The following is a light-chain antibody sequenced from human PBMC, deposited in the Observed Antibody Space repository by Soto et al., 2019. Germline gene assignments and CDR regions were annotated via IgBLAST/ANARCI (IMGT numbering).Light chain of an antibody. CDR1: QSISSW. J-gene: IGKJ1*01. Sequence: IQMSQSPSTLSSSVGVRVTITCLASQSISSWLAWYQQKPGKAPKLLIYDASSLESGVPSRFSGSGSGTEFTLTISSLQPDDFATYYCQQYNSYSWTFGQGTKVDIK. V-gene: IGKV1-5*01. CDR2: DAS. CDR3: QQYNSYSWT.